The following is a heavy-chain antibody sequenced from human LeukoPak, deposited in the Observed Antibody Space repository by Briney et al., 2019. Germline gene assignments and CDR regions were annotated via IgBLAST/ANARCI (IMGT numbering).Heavy chain of an antibody. Sequence: QSGGSLRLSCAASGFTVSRNYMSWVRQAPGKGLEWVSVIYSGGTTYYADSVKGRFTISRHNSKNTLYLQMNSLRAEDTAVYYCARDNERVGITAAGTFGMDVWGQGTTVTVSS. CDR2: IYSGGTT. CDR3: ARDNERVGITAAGTFGMDV. CDR1: GFTVSRNY. V-gene: IGHV3-53*04. D-gene: IGHD6-13*01. J-gene: IGHJ6*02.